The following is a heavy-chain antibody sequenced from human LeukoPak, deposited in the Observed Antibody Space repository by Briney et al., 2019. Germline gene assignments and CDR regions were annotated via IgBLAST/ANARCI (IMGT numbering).Heavy chain of an antibody. D-gene: IGHD3-10*01. CDR3: AKDPLVRGVTYDY. Sequence: PGGSLRLSCAASGFTFSSHATSWVRQAPGKGLDWVSAASGSGSSTYYADSVKGRFTISRDNSKNTLYLQMNSLRVEDTAVYYCAKDPLVRGVTYDYWGQGTLVTVSS. J-gene: IGHJ4*02. V-gene: IGHV3-23*01. CDR1: GFTFSSHA. CDR2: ASGSGSST.